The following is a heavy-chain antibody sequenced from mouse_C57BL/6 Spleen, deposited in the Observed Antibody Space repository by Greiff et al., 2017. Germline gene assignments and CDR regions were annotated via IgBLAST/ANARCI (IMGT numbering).Heavy chain of an antibody. CDR3: ARDTYGSSPYWYFEV. V-gene: IGHV1-52*01. CDR2: IDPSDSET. J-gene: IGHJ1*03. CDR1: GYTFTSYW. D-gene: IGHD1-1*01. Sequence: QVQLQQPGAELVRPGSSVKLSCKASGYTFTSYWMHWVKQRPIQGLEWIGNIDPSDSETHYNQKFKDKATLTVDKSSSTAYMQLSSLTSEDSAVYYCARDTYGSSPYWYFEVWGTGTTVTVSS.